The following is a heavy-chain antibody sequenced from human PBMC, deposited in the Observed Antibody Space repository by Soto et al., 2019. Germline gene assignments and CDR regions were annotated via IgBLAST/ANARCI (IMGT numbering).Heavy chain of an antibody. J-gene: IGHJ6*04. CDR3: ARRPVVAPGYYYGMDV. CDR1: GYSFTSYW. V-gene: IGHV5-51*01. Sequence: GESLKISCKGSGYSFTSYWIGWVRQMPGKGLEWMGIIYPGDSDTRYSPSFQGQVTISADKSISTAYLQWSSLKASDTAMYYCARRPVVAPGYYYGMDVWGKGTTVTVSS. CDR2: IYPGDSDT. D-gene: IGHD2-15*01.